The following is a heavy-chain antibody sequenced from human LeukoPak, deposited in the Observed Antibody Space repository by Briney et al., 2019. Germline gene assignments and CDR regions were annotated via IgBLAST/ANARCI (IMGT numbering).Heavy chain of an antibody. V-gene: IGHV1-58*02. J-gene: IGHJ4*02. Sequence: GASVKVSCKASGLTFTSSAMQWVRQARGQRLEWIGWIVVGSGNTNYAQKFQEGVTITRDMSTSTAYMELSSLRSEDTAVYYCAAAPRAGYCSSTSCYRFDYWGQGTLVAVSS. CDR1: GLTFTSSA. D-gene: IGHD2-2*01. CDR3: AAAPRAGYCSSTSCYRFDY. CDR2: IVVGSGNT.